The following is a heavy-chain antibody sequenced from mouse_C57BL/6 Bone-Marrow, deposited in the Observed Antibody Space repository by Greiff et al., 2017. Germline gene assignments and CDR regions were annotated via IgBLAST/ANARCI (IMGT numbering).Heavy chain of an antibody. Sequence: QVQLQQPGAELVKPGASVKLSCKASGYTFTSYWMQWVKQRPGQGLEWIGEIDPSDSYTNYNQKFKGKATLTVDTSSSTAYMQLSILTSEDSAVYYCAASNYEDYWGQGTTLTVSS. D-gene: IGHD2-5*01. CDR3: AASNYEDY. J-gene: IGHJ2*01. CDR2: IDPSDSYT. V-gene: IGHV1-50*01. CDR1: GYTFTSYW.